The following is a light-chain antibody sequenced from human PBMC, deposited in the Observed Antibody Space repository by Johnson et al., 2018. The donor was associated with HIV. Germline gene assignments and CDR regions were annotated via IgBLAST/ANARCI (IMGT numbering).Light chain of an antibody. V-gene: IGLV1-51*01. CDR2: DNS. J-gene: IGLJ1*01. CDR1: SSKIGNKY. CDR3: ATWDSSLSVYV. Sequence: QSVLTQPPSVSAAPGQKVTISCSGSSSKIGNKYVSWYQQFPGTAPKVLIYDNSKRPSGIPDRFSGSTSGTSATLVIPGLQTGDEADYHCATWDSSLSVYVFGTGTKVTVL.